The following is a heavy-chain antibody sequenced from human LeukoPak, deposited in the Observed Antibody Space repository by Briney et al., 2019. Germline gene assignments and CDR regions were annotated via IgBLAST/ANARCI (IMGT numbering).Heavy chain of an antibody. CDR1: GYTFTNSW. V-gene: IGHV5-51*01. D-gene: IGHD3-16*01. J-gene: IGHJ3*02. CDR2: FYRGDSDT. CDR3: ARRLGGADVFDI. Sequence: GESLKISCKGSGYTFTNSWIVCVRQLPAKGLEWWGIFYRGDSDTRYSPSLQGQVTISADKTINTSHLQLSSLKASDSAMYYCARRLGGADVFDIWGQGTMVTVSS.